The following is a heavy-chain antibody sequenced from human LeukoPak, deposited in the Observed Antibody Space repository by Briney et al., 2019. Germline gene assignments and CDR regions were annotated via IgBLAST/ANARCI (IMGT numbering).Heavy chain of an antibody. CDR1: GFTFSSYS. CDR2: ISGSSSYI. CDR3: ARDPYSSGWYKDAFDI. J-gene: IGHJ3*02. D-gene: IGHD6-19*01. V-gene: IGHV3-21*01. Sequence: PGGSLRLSCAASGFTFSSYSMNWVRQASGKGLEWVSSISGSSSYINYADSVKGRFTISRDNAQNSLSLQLNSLRAEDAAVYYCARDPYSSGWYKDAFDIWGQGTMVTVSS.